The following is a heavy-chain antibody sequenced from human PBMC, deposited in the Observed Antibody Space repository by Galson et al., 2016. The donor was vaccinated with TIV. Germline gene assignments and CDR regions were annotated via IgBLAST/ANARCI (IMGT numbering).Heavy chain of an antibody. D-gene: IGHD4-23*01. CDR2: IVGTGGTT. CDR1: GFTFSTYA. V-gene: IGHV3-23*01. J-gene: IGHJ3*01. Sequence: SLRLSCAASGFTFSTYAMNWVRQAPGKGLGWVSGIVGTGGTTYYADSVKGRFTISRDNSKNTLYLQMNSLRAGDTAVYYCAKRKNYGGDAFDLWGQGTLVTVSS. CDR3: AKRKNYGGDAFDL.